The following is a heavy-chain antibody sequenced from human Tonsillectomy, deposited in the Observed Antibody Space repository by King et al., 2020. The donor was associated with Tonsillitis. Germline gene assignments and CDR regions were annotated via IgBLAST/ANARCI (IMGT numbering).Heavy chain of an antibody. CDR2: ISYDGSEK. J-gene: IGHJ5*02. CDR3: AREGMYNSSWFDNGFDP. Sequence: HVQLVESGGGVVQPGRSLRLSCAASGFTFSTYAMHWVRQAPGKGLEWVAVISYDGSEKYYADSVKGRFTISRDNPKNTLCLQMNSLRTEDTAVYYCAREGMYNSSWFDNGFDPWGQGTLVTVSS. D-gene: IGHD6-13*01. V-gene: IGHV3-30*04. CDR1: GFTFSTYA.